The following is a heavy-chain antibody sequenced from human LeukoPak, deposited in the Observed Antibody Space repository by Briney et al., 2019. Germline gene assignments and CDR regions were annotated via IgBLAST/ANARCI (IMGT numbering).Heavy chain of an antibody. CDR3: ASGAHLGYSGYAYFGF. Sequence: SETLSLTCTVSGGSISSYYWSWIRQPPGKGMEWIGYIYTSGSTNYNPSLKSRVTISVDTSKNQFSLRLSSVTAADTAVYYCASGAHLGYSGYAYFGFWGQGTLVTVSS. CDR1: GGSISSYY. J-gene: IGHJ4*02. CDR2: IYTSGST. D-gene: IGHD5-12*01. V-gene: IGHV4-4*09.